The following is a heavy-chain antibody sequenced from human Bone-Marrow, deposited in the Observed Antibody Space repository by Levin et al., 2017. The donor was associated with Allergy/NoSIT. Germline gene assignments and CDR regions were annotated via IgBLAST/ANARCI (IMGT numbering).Heavy chain of an antibody. CDR1: GYTFASFD. V-gene: IGHV1-8*01. CDR3: ARGELGSGYLFDY. J-gene: IGHJ4*02. D-gene: IGHD5-12*01. Sequence: GESLKISCKTSGYTFASFDINWVRQATGQGLEWMGWMYPNSDNAGYAQKFQGRVTMTRNTSISTAYMELSSLRSEDTAIYYCARGELGSGYLFDYWGQGTLVTVSS. CDR2: MYPNSDNA.